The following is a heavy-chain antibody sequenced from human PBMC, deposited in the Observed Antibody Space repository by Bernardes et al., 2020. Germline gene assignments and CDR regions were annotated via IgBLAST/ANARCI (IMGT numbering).Heavy chain of an antibody. CDR2: ISGSGGST. V-gene: IGHV3-23*01. CDR1: GFTFSSYA. CDR3: AKGTRRDYDSPTDY. D-gene: IGHD3-22*01. Sequence: GSLRLSCAASGFTFSSYAMSWVRQAPGKGLEWVSAISGSGGSTYYADSVKGRFTISRDNSKNTLYLQMNSLRAEDTAVYYCAKGTRRDYDSPTDYWGQGTLVTVSS. J-gene: IGHJ4*02.